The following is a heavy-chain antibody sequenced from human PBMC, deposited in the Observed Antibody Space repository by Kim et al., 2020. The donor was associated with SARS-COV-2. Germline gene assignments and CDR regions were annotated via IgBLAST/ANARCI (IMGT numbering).Heavy chain of an antibody. CDR2: INHSGST. CDR1: GGSFSGYY. Sequence: SETLSLTCAVYGGSFSGYYWSWIRQPPGKGLEWIGEINHSGSTNYNPSLKSRVTISVDTSKNQFSLKLSSVTAADTAVYYCARTKPCSGGSCYSMATTYYYFDYWGQGTLVTVSS. V-gene: IGHV4-34*01. D-gene: IGHD2-15*01. J-gene: IGHJ4*02. CDR3: ARTKPCSGGSCYSMATTYYYFDY.